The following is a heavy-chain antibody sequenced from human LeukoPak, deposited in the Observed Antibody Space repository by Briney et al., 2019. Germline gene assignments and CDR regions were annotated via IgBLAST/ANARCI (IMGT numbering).Heavy chain of an antibody. CDR2: IYHSGSS. CDR3: ARIGKTMIVVVGHFDY. CDR1: GGSISSGGYS. V-gene: IGHV4-30-2*01. Sequence: SQTLSLTCAVSGGSISSGGYSWSWIRQPPGKGLEWIGYIYHSGSSYYIPSLKGRVTISVDRSKNQFSLKLSSVTAADTAVYYRARIGKTMIVVVGHFDYWGQGTLVTVSS. J-gene: IGHJ4*02. D-gene: IGHD3-22*01.